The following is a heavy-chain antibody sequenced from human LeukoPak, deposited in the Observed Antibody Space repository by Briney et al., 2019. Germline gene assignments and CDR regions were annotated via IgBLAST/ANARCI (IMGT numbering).Heavy chain of an antibody. D-gene: IGHD6-19*01. V-gene: IGHV3-23*01. Sequence: GGSLRLSCAASGFTFSSYAMSWVRRAPGKGLEWVSAISGSGGSTYYADSVKGRFTISRDNSKNTLYLQMSSLRAEDTAVYYCATSNAVAGTLDFDYWGQGTLVTVSS. CDR1: GFTFSSYA. CDR2: ISGSGGST. J-gene: IGHJ4*02. CDR3: ATSNAVAGTLDFDY.